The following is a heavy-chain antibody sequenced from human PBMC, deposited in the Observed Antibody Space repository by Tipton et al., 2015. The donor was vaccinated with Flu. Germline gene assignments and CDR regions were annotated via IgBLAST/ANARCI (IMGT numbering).Heavy chain of an antibody. V-gene: IGHV4-38-2*01. CDR3: ARRHLEPHFDY. CDR1: GDSIRSDYF. CDR2: IHRSGST. J-gene: IGHJ4*02. D-gene: IGHD3-3*01. Sequence: TLSLTCAVSGDSIRSDYFWGWIRQPPGKGLEWIATIHRSGSTKYNPSLKSRVTISVDTSKNQFYLEMRSVTAADMAVYFCARRHLEPHFDYWGQGILVTVSS.